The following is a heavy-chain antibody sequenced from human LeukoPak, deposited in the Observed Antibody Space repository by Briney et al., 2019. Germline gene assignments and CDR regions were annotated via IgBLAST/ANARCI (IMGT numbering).Heavy chain of an antibody. CDR1: GYTFANYY. D-gene: IGHD2-15*01. V-gene: IGHV1-46*01. CDR2: LNPSTGST. CDR3: ARGEQYCSGGSCGS. Sequence: ASVKVSCKTSGYTFANYYMHWVRQAPGQGLEWMGVLNPSTGSTSYAQKFQGRVTMTRDTSTSTVYMELSSLRSEDTAVYYCARGEQYCSGGSCGSWGQGTLVAVSS. J-gene: IGHJ5*02.